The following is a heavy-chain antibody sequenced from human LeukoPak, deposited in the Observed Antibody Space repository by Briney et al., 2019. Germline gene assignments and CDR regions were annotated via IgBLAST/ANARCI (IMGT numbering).Heavy chain of an antibody. Sequence: SVKVSCKASGGTFSSYAISWVRQAPGQGLEWMGGIIPIFGTANYAQKFQGRVTITADESTSTAYMELSSLRSEDTAVYYCAAYHYYDSSALLGGPFDYWGQGTLVTVSS. CDR1: GGTFSSYA. J-gene: IGHJ4*02. CDR2: IIPIFGTA. D-gene: IGHD3-22*01. CDR3: AAYHYYDSSALLGGPFDY. V-gene: IGHV1-69*13.